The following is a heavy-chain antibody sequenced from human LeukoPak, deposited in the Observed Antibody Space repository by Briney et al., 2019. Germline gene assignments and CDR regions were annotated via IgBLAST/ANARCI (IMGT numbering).Heavy chain of an antibody. D-gene: IGHD3-16*01. Sequence: SETLSLTCTVSGDSISSSNSYRGWIRQPPGKGLEWIGSLYYSGSYYYNPSLKSRVTISVDTSKNQFSLKLGSVTAADTAVYYCARESAYDYVWGSTRRTAGNFDYWGQGTLVTVSS. J-gene: IGHJ4*02. CDR1: GDSISSSNSY. V-gene: IGHV4-39*07. CDR3: ARESAYDYVWGSTRRTAGNFDY. CDR2: LYYSGSY.